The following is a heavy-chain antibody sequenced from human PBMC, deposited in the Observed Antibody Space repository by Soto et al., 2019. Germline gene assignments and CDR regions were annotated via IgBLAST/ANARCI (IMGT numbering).Heavy chain of an antibody. CDR1: GGSISSGGYY. CDR3: GIVGVINWFDP. D-gene: IGHD3-10*01. J-gene: IGHJ5*02. CDR2: INYSGST. V-gene: IGHV4-31*03. Sequence: QVQLQESGPGLVKPSQTLSLTCTVTGGSISSGGYYWSWIRQHPGKGLEWIGYINYSGSTYYNPSLKSRVTRPVDTSKNPFALKLSSVTAADTAVYCCGIVGVINWFDPWGQGTLVTVSS.